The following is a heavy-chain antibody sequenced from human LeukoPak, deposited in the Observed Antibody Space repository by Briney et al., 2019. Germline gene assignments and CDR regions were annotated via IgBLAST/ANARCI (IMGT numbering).Heavy chain of an antibody. CDR2: IIPIFGTA. Sequence: ASVKVSCKASGGTFISYAISWVRQAPGQGLEWMGGIIPIFGTANYAQKFQGRVTITADESTSTAYMELSSLRSEDTAVYYCATGYCGGDCYSYWGQGTLVTVSS. CDR3: ATGYCGGDCYSY. D-gene: IGHD2-21*02. V-gene: IGHV1-69*13. CDR1: GGTFISYA. J-gene: IGHJ4*02.